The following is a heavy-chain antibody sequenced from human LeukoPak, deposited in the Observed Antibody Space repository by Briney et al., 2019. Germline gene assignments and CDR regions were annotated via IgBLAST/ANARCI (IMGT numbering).Heavy chain of an antibody. CDR3: AREGRRYCSSTSCYIWFDP. J-gene: IGHJ5*02. CDR2: ISAYNGNT. V-gene: IGHV1-18*01. Sequence: ASVKVSCKASGYTFTSYGISWVRQAPGQGLECMGLISAYNGNTNYAQKLQGRVTMTTDTSTSTAYMELRSLRSDYTAVYYCAREGRRYCSSTSCYIWFDPWGQGTLVTVSS. CDR1: GYTFTSYG. D-gene: IGHD2-2*02.